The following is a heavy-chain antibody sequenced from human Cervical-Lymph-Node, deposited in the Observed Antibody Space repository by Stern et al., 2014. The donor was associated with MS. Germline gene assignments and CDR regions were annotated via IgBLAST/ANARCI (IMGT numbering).Heavy chain of an antibody. D-gene: IGHD6-19*01. Sequence: VQLVESGGGVVQPGRSLRLSCAASGFTFSSYGMHWVRQAPGKGLGWGAVIWYDGSNKYYADSVKGRFTISRDNSKNTLYLQMNSLRAEDTAVYYCASGGSGWYFVDYWGQGTLVTVSS. CDR2: IWYDGSNK. CDR3: ASGGSGWYFVDY. J-gene: IGHJ4*02. CDR1: GFTFSSYG. V-gene: IGHV3-33*01.